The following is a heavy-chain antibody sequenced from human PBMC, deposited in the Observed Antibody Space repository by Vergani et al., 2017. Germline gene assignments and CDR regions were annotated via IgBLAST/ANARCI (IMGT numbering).Heavy chain of an antibody. CDR2: IYYSGST. V-gene: IGHV4-39*01. J-gene: IGHJ4*02. CDR3: ARVFPGPQTLDTFDY. CDR1: GGSISSSSYY. D-gene: IGHD3-10*01. Sequence: QLQLQESGPGLVKPSETLSLTCTVSGGSISSSSYYWGWIRQPPGKGLEWIGSIYYSGSTYYNPSLKSRVTISVDTSKNQFSLKLSSVTAADTAVYYCARVFPGPQTLDTFDYWGQGTLVTVSS.